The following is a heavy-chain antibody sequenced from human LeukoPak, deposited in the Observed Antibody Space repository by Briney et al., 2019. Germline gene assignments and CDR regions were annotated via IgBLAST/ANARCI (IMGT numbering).Heavy chain of an antibody. CDR1: GFNVSRNY. D-gene: IGHD3-10*01. CDR3: ARGRVRGDFDY. Sequence: PGGSLRLSCAASGFNVSRNYMSWVRQAPGKGLEWVSVIYAGAQTYYAGSVRGRFTISRHISKNTLYLQMNSLRAEDTAVYYCARGRVRGDFDYWGQGTLVTVSS. V-gene: IGHV3-53*04. J-gene: IGHJ4*02. CDR2: IYAGAQT.